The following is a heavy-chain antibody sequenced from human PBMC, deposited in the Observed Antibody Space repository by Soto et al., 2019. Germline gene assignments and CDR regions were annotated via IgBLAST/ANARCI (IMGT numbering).Heavy chain of an antibody. CDR1: GGSISSSSYY. Sequence: PSETLSLTCTVSGGSISSSSYYWGWIRQPPGKGLEWIGSIYYSGSTNYNPSLKSRVTISVDTSKNQFSLKLSSVTAADTAVYYCARVAEREHDDAFDIWGQGTMVTVSS. D-gene: IGHD1-1*01. V-gene: IGHV4-39*07. J-gene: IGHJ3*02. CDR3: ARVAEREHDDAFDI. CDR2: IYYSGST.